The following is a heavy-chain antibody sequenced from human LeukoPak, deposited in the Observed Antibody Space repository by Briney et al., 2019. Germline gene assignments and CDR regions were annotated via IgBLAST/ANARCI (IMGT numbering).Heavy chain of an antibody. CDR2: ISYDGSNK. Sequence: GRSLRLSCAASGFTFSSYGMHWVRQAPGKGLEWVAVISYDGSNKYYADSVKGRFTISRDNSKNTLYLQMNSLRAEDTAVYYCAKVLPWFGYYYYGMDVWGQGTTVTVSS. V-gene: IGHV3-30*18. J-gene: IGHJ6*02. CDR1: GFTFSSYG. D-gene: IGHD3-10*01. CDR3: AKVLPWFGYYYYGMDV.